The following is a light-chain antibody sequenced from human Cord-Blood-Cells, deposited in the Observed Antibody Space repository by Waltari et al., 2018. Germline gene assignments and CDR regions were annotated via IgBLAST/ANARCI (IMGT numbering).Light chain of an antibody. CDR1: SSDVGGYNY. CDR2: EVS. V-gene: IGLV2-14*01. Sequence: QSALPQPASVSGSPGQSITIPCTGTSSDVGGYNYVSWYQQHPGKAPKPLLYEVSNRPSGVSNRFSGSKSGNTASLTSSGLQAEDEADYYCSSYTSSSTVVFGGGTKLTVL. J-gene: IGLJ2*01. CDR3: SSYTSSSTVV.